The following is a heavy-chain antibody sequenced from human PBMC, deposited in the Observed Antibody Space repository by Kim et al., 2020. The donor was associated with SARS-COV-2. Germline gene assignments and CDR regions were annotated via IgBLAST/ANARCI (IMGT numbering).Heavy chain of an antibody. CDR1: SDSFSSSDHF. CDR2: ISNTGNT. V-gene: IGHV4-39*07. J-gene: IGHJ1*01. CDR3: LINRTN. Sequence: SETLSLTCSVSSDSFSSSDHFWAWVRQPPGKGLEWIGSISNTGNTYYFPSLKIRVTISADTSKKQFSLKVKSMTAADTAVYWCLINRTNWG.